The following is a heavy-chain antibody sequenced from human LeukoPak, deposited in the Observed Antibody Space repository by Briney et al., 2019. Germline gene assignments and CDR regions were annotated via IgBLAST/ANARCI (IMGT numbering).Heavy chain of an antibody. D-gene: IGHD2-15*01. J-gene: IGHJ4*02. V-gene: IGHV1-69*05. CDR1: GGSFSSEA. Sequence: SVKVSCKAFGGSFSSEAISWVRQAPGQGLEWMGGIIPIFGTANYAQKFQGRVTITTDESTSTAYMEVSSLRSEDTAVCYCGRKAGDCGGGSCYSINYWGQGTLVTVSS. CDR3: GRKAGDCGGGSCYSINY. CDR2: IIPIFGTA.